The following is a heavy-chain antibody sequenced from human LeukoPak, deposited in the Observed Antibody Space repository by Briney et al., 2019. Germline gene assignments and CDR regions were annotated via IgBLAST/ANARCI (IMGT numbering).Heavy chain of an antibody. V-gene: IGHV1-2*02. CDR1: GYTFTGYY. J-gene: IGHJ6*03. CDR2: INPNSGGT. CDR3: ARGGPLYYYYYYMDV. Sequence: ASVKVSCKASGYTFTGYYMHWVRQAPGQGLEWMGWINPNSGGTNYAQKFQGRVTMTRDTSISTAYMELSSLRSEDTAVYYCARGGPLYYYYYYMDVWGKGTTVTVSS.